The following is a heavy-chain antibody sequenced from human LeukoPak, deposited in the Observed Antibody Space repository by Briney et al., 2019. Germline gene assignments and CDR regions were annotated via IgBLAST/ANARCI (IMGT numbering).Heavy chain of an antibody. CDR3: ASPVAGQAPHQVQNRYCSSTSCFSN. CDR2: INPNSGGT. CDR1: GYTFTGYY. J-gene: IGHJ4*02. V-gene: IGHV1-2*02. Sequence: GASVKVSCKASGYTFTGYYMHSVRHAPGQGLEWMGWINPNSGGTNYAQKFQGRVTMTRDTSISTAYMELSRLRSDDTAVYYCASPVAGQAPHQVQNRYCSSTSCFSNWGQGTLVTVSS. D-gene: IGHD2-2*01.